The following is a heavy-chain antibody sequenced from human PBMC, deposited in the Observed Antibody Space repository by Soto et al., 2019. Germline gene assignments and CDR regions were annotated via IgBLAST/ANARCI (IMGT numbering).Heavy chain of an antibody. V-gene: IGHV3-30*18. CDR3: AKGGVGSTSHAFDI. Sequence: LRLSCADSGFTFRSYGIHWVRQAPAKGLEWVAVISYDGSNKYYEDSVKGRFTISRDNSKNTLYLQMNSLGAEDTGVYYCAKGGVGSTSHAFDIWGQGTMVTVSS. D-gene: IGHD1-26*01. CDR2: ISYDGSNK. CDR1: GFTFRSYG. J-gene: IGHJ3*02.